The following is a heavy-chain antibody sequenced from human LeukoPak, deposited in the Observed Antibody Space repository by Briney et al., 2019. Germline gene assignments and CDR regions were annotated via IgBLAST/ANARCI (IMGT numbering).Heavy chain of an antibody. Sequence: SVKVSCKASGGTFSSYAISWVRQAPGQGLEWMGGIIPIFGTANYAQKFQGRVTITADESTSTAYMELSSLRSEDTAVYYCARARPMVRGVIRPNYFDYWGQGTLVTVSS. J-gene: IGHJ4*02. V-gene: IGHV1-69*13. CDR2: IIPIFGTA. D-gene: IGHD3-10*01. CDR1: GGTFSSYA. CDR3: ARARPMVRGVIRPNYFDY.